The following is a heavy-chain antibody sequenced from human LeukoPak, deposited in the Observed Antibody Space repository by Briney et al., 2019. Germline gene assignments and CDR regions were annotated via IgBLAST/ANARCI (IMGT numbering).Heavy chain of an antibody. V-gene: IGHV3-74*01. J-gene: IGHJ4*02. CDR3: ATVDIVATIGDY. CDR2: INSDGSST. D-gene: IGHD5-12*01. Sequence: PGGSLRLSCAASGFTFSSYWMHWVRQAPGKGLVWVSRINSDGSSTSYADSVKGRFTISRDNAKNTLYLQMNSLRAEDTAVYYCATVDIVATIGDYWGQGTLVTVS. CDR1: GFTFSSYW.